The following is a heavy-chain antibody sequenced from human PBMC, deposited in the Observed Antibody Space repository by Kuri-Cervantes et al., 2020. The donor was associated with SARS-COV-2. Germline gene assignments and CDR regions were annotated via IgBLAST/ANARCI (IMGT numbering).Heavy chain of an antibody. CDR2: VNHRGST. Sequence: SETLSLTCTVSGGSISSGDYYWSWIRQPPGKGLEWIGEVNHRGSTNYNPSLKSRVTISVDTSSKQFSLHLGSVTAADTAVYYCARYFWSGAYYFDYWGQETLVTVSS. V-gene: IGHV4-30-4*08. J-gene: IGHJ4*02. CDR1: GGSISSGDYY. D-gene: IGHD3-3*01. CDR3: ARYFWSGAYYFDY.